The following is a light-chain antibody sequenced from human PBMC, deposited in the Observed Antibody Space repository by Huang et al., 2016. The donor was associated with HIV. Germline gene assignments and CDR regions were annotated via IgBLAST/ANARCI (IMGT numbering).Light chain of an antibody. CDR3: QQRSNWLLT. Sequence: EIVLTQSPATLSLSPGERATLSCRASQSVSTYLAWYQLKPGQAPRLLIYDASNRATGIPTRFSGSGSGTDFTLTISSLEPEDFAVYYCQQRSNWLLTFGGGTEVAIK. CDR1: QSVSTY. CDR2: DAS. J-gene: IGKJ4*01. V-gene: IGKV3-11*01.